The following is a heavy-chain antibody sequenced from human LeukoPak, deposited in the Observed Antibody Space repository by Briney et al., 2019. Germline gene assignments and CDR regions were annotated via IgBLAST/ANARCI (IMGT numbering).Heavy chain of an antibody. J-gene: IGHJ5*02. Sequence: SETLSLTCAVYGGSFSGYYWSWIRQPPGKGLEWIGEINHSGSTNYNPSLKSRVTISVDTSKNQFSLKLSSVTAADTAVYYCARGPLARWFDLWGQGTLVTVSS. CDR3: ARGPLARWFDL. V-gene: IGHV4-34*01. CDR2: INHSGST. CDR1: GGSFSGYY.